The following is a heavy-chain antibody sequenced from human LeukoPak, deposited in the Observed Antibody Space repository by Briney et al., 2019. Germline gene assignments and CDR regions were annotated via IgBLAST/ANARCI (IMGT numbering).Heavy chain of an antibody. CDR3: ARQGGLGSYSTGSWFDP. Sequence: PGGSLRLSCGASGFTFSNYGMHWVRQAPGKGLEWVAVIWYEGTNIYYADSVKGRFTISRDNSKNTLYLQMNSLRVEDTAVYCCARQGGLGSYSTGSWFDPWGQGTLVSVSS. CDR2: IWYEGTNI. J-gene: IGHJ5*02. V-gene: IGHV3-33*01. CDR1: GFTFSNYG. D-gene: IGHD1-26*01.